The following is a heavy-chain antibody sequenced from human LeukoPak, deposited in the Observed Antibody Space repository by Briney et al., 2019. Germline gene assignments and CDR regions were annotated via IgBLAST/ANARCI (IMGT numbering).Heavy chain of an antibody. D-gene: IGHD5-12*01. V-gene: IGHV1-18*01. CDR1: GYSFIDYG. CDR3: ARGEGGYDY. CDR2: ISAYNGNA. Sequence: ASVTVSCKASGYSFIDYGITWVRQAPGQGLEWMGWISAYNGNADSAQRLQGRVTMTTDTSTSTAYMELRSLRSDDTAVYYCARGEGGYDYWGQGTLVTVSS. J-gene: IGHJ4*02.